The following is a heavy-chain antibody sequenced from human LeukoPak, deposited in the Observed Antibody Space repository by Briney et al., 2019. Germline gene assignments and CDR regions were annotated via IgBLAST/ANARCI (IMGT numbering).Heavy chain of an antibody. CDR1: GFTFSSYW. J-gene: IGHJ4*02. D-gene: IGHD1-26*01. CDR3: ARDKIVGATQFDY. Sequence: GGSLRLSCAASGFTFSSYWMSWVRQAPGKGLEWVANIKQDGSEKYYVDSVKGRFTISRDNAKNSLYLQMNSLRAEDMAVYYCARDKIVGATQFDYWGQGTLVTVSS. CDR2: IKQDGSEK. V-gene: IGHV3-7*01.